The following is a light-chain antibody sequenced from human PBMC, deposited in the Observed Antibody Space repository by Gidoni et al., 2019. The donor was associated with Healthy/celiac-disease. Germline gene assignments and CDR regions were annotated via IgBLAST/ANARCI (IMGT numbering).Light chain of an antibody. CDR3: SSYTSSSTLV. CDR2: DVS. V-gene: IGLV2-14*03. Sequence: QSALTQPASVPGSPGQSITISCTGTSSDVGGYNYVSWYQQHPGKAPKILIYDVSNRPSGVSNRFSGSKSGNTASLTISGLQAEDEADYYCSSYTSSSTLVFGGGTKLTVL. CDR1: SSDVGGYNY. J-gene: IGLJ2*01.